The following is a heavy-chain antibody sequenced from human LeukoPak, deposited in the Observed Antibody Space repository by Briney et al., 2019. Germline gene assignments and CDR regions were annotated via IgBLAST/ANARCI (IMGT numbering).Heavy chain of an antibody. J-gene: IGHJ4*02. CDR1: GFTFSSYS. CDR2: ISSGSNDI. CDR3: ARGFLYEFTTPYGGGHYFDY. V-gene: IGHV3-48*01. D-gene: IGHD3-16*01. Sequence: LPGGSLRLSCAASGFTFSSYSMMWVRQAPGKGLEWLSYISSGSNDIYYADSVEGRFSISRDNAKNSLYLQMISLRAENTAVYYCARGFLYEFTTPYGGGHYFDYWGQGIQVTVSS.